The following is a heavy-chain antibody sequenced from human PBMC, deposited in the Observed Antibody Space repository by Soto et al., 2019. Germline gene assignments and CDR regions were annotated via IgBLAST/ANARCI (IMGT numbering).Heavy chain of an antibody. D-gene: IGHD3-3*01. V-gene: IGHV3-48*02. Sequence: GGSLKLSCAASGFTFSSYSMNWVRQAPGKGLEWVSYISSSSSTIYYADSVKGRFTISRDNAKNSLYLQMNSLRDEDTAVYYCARAHYDFWSGYFPSFDPWGQGTLVTVSS. CDR2: ISSSSSTI. CDR1: GFTFSSYS. CDR3: ARAHYDFWSGYFPSFDP. J-gene: IGHJ5*02.